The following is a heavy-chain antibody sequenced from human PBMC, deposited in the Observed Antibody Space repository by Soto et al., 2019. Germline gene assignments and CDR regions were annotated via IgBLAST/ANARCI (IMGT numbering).Heavy chain of an antibody. Sequence: GGSLRLSCAASGFTFSNAWMNWVRQAPGKGLEWVGRIKSKTDGGTTDYAAPVKGRFTISRDDSKNTLYLQMNSLKTENTAVDYCTTDPRVLSSSWEYVDDWGQGTLVTVSS. CDR1: GFTFSNAW. J-gene: IGHJ4*02. CDR3: TTDPRVLSSSWEYVDD. V-gene: IGHV3-15*07. D-gene: IGHD6-13*01. CDR2: IKSKTDGGTT.